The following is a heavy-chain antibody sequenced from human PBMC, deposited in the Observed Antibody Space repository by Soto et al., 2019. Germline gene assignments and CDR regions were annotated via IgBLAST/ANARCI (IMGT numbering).Heavy chain of an antibody. V-gene: IGHV4-59*01. J-gene: IGHJ4*02. CDR2: IYYSGST. CDR3: ASLEYYYGSGSYYNMFDY. CDR1: GGSISSYY. D-gene: IGHD3-10*01. Sequence: SETLSLTCTVSGGSISSYYWSWIRQPPGKGLEWIGYIYYSGSTNYNPSLKSRVTISVDTSKNQFSLKLSSVTAADTAVYYCASLEYYYGSGSYYNMFDYWGQGTLVTVSS.